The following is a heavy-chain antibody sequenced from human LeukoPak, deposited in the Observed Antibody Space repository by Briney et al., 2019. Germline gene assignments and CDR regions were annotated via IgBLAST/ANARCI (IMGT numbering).Heavy chain of an antibody. D-gene: IGHD3-10*01. CDR2: SNLNSGGT. J-gene: IGHJ4*02. Sequence: ASVKVSCKASGYTFTGYYMHWVRQAPGQGLGWMGGSNLNSGGTNYAQTLQGRVTVTRDTSISTAYMELSRLTSDHTAVYYCARGAYFYGSGSPFDYCGQGTLVTVSS. CDR3: ARGAYFYGSGSPFDY. CDR1: GYTFTGYY. V-gene: IGHV1-2*02.